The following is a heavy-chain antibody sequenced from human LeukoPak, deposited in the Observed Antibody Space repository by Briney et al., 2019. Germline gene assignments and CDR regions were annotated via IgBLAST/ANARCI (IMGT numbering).Heavy chain of an antibody. Sequence: SETLSLTCAVSGYSISSSSYYWGWIRQPPGKGLEWIGSIYYSGSTYYNPSLKSRVTISEDTSKNQFSLKLSSVTAADTAVYYCASNFYYYDSSGYPPPFDYWGQGTLVTVSS. V-gene: IGHV4-39*01. CDR2: IYYSGST. CDR1: GYSISSSSYY. D-gene: IGHD3-22*01. CDR3: ASNFYYYDSSGYPPPFDY. J-gene: IGHJ4*02.